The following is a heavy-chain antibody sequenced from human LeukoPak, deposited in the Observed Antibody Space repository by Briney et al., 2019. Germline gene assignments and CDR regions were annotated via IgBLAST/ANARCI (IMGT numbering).Heavy chain of an antibody. CDR1: GFTFSSYA. D-gene: IGHD1-26*01. V-gene: IGHV3-64*01. CDR2: MSSNGGTT. Sequence: GGSLRLSCAASGFTFSSYAMHWVRQAPGRGLEYVSAMSSNGGTTDYANSVKGRFTISRDNSKNTLYLQMGSLRAEDMAVYYCARVGDVGPFDYWGQGTLVTVSS. J-gene: IGHJ4*02. CDR3: ARVGDVGPFDY.